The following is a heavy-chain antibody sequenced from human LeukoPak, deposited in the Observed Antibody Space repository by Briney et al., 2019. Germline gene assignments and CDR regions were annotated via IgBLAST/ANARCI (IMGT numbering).Heavy chain of an antibody. CDR3: ARNYDSWSGYSTDAFDI. D-gene: IGHD3-3*01. J-gene: IGHJ3*02. CDR2: MNPNSGNT. Sequence: ASVKVSCKASGYTFTSYDINWVRQATGQGLEWMGWMNPNSGNTGYAQKFQGRVTMTRKTSISTAYMELSSLRSEDTAVYYCARNYDSWSGYSTDAFDIWGQGTMVTVSS. V-gene: IGHV1-8*01. CDR1: GYTFTSYD.